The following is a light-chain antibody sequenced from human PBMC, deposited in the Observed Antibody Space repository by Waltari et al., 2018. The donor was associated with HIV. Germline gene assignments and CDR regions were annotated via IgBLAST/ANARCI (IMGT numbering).Light chain of an antibody. CDR1: SRDVGGYNY. CDR3: SSDTSSRDVE. Sequence: QSALTHPASVSGSPGQSITISCTGTSRDVGGYNYVSWYQQPPGKAPNLTIHAASNRPSGVSNRFSGSKAGNTASLTISGLQAEDEADYYCSSDTSSRDVEFGGGTKLTVL. V-gene: IGLV2-14*03. J-gene: IGLJ2*01. CDR2: AAS.